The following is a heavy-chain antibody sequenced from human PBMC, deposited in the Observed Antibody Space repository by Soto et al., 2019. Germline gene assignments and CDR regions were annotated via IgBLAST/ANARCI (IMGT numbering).Heavy chain of an antibody. J-gene: IGHJ6*02. V-gene: IGHV1-46*01. CDR3: ARSLRGYSGYGRGLGMDV. D-gene: IGHD5-12*01. CDR1: GYTFTSYY. Sequence: ASVKVSCNASGYTFTSYYMHWVRQAPGQGLEWMGIINPSGGSTSYAQKFQGRVTMTRDTSTSTVYMELSSLRSEDTAVYYCARSLRGYSGYGRGLGMDVWGQGTTVTVSS. CDR2: INPSGGST.